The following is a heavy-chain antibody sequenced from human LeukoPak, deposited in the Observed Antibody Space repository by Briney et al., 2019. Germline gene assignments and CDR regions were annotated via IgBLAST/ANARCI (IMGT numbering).Heavy chain of an antibody. CDR3: ARGGTGATFDPYFDY. Sequence: SETLSLTCTVSGGSISSYSWSWIRQPAGKGLEWIGRIYSSGSTNYNPSLKSRVTISVDTSKNQFSLKLSSVTAADTAVYYCARGGTGATFDPYFDYWGQGTLVTVSS. V-gene: IGHV4-4*07. CDR1: GGSISSYS. D-gene: IGHD1-26*01. CDR2: IYSSGST. J-gene: IGHJ4*02.